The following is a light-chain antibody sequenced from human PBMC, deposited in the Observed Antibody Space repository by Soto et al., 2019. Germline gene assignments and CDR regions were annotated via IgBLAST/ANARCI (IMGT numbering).Light chain of an antibody. V-gene: IGKV3-20*01. CDR1: QRASRQY. Sequence: VLTQSPDTLSLSPGDRVTLSCRANQRASRQYLSWYQQKPGQPPRLLIYSVSMKADGSPDRLSGSGSGSEFSLTINRLELEDFAIYYCQDFDSPQWTFGHRTKIE. J-gene: IGKJ1*01. CDR3: QDFDSPQWT. CDR2: SVS.